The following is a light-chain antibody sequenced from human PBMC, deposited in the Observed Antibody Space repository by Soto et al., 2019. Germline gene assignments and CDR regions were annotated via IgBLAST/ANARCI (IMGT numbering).Light chain of an antibody. V-gene: IGLV2-14*01. J-gene: IGLJ1*01. CDR1: RSDVGGYNF. CDR2: EVR. Sequence: QSALTQPASVSGSPGQSITISCTGTRSDVGGYNFVSWYQQFPGKAPKLMIYEVRNRPSGISNRFSGSKSGNTASLTISGLQAEDEADYYCSSYTSRATLEVFGTGTKVTVL. CDR3: SSYTSRATLEV.